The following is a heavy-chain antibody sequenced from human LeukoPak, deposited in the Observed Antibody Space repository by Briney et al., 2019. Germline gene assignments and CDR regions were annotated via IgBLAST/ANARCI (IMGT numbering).Heavy chain of an antibody. CDR3: ARTHDYGADNFDY. D-gene: IGHD4-17*01. Sequence: RSLRLSCAASGFTFSSYGMHWVRQAPGKGLEWVAVIWYDGSNKYYADSVKGRFTISRDNSKNTLYLQMNSLRAEDTAVYYCARTHDYGADNFDYWGQGTLVTVSS. J-gene: IGHJ4*02. V-gene: IGHV3-33*01. CDR1: GFTFSSYG. CDR2: IWYDGSNK.